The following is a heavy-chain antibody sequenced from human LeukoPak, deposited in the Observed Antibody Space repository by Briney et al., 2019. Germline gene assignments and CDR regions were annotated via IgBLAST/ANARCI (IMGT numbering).Heavy chain of an antibody. D-gene: IGHD6-13*01. V-gene: IGHV3-23*01. CDR2: ISSSGSGDNT. CDR1: GVTLSTYA. Sequence: GGSLRLSCAASGVTLSTYAMSWARQAPGKGLEWVSGISSSGSGDNTYYADSVKGRFTISRDNSKNTLYLQMNSLRAEDTAVYYCAKPGYSSSWYRMGHFDYWGQGTLVTVSS. CDR3: AKPGYSSSWYRMGHFDY. J-gene: IGHJ4*02.